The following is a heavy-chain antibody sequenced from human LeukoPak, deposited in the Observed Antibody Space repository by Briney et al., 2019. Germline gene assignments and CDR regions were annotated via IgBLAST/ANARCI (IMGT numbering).Heavy chain of an antibody. CDR1: GFAFSTYS. Sequence: GGSVRLSCAASGFAFSTYSMNWVRQTPGKGLEWVSSISSRSTYIYYADSVKGRFTISRDSAKNSLYLQMNSLRVEDTAVYYCAREPTAMILWGQGTLVTVSS. D-gene: IGHD5-18*01. V-gene: IGHV3-21*01. CDR2: ISSRSTYI. CDR3: AREPTAMIL. J-gene: IGHJ4*02.